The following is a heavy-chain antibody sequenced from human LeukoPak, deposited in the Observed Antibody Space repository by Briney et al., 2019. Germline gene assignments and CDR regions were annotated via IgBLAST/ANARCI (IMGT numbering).Heavy chain of an antibody. CDR3: AKPGIAAAGTKS. Sequence: GGSLRLSCAASGFTFSSYAMHWVRQAPGKGLEWVAVISYDGSNKYYADSVKGRFTISRDNSKNTLYLQMNSLRAEDTAVYYCAKPGIAAAGTKSWGQGTLVTVSS. D-gene: IGHD6-13*01. V-gene: IGHV3-30-3*01. J-gene: IGHJ4*02. CDR1: GFTFSSYA. CDR2: ISYDGSNK.